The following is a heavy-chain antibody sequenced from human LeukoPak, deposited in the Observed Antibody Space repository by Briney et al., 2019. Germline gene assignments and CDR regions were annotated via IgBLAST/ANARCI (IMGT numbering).Heavy chain of an antibody. J-gene: IGHJ4*02. V-gene: IGHV3-74*01. D-gene: IGHD6-13*01. CDR2: LSGDGITT. Sequence: PGGSLRLSCAASDFTFSSHWMYWVRQAPGKGLVWVARLSGDGITTRHADSVKGRFTISRDNAKNTLYLQMNGLRVEDTALYYCARGIASSRSVAIDLWGQGTLVAVSS. CDR3: ARGIASSRSVAIDL. CDR1: DFTFSSHW.